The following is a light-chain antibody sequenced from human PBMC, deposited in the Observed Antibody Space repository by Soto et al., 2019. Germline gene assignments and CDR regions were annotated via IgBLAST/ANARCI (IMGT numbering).Light chain of an antibody. CDR2: EVS. J-gene: IGLJ1*01. V-gene: IGLV2-14*03. Sequence: HSVLTQPASVSGLPGQSIAISCTRTSSDVGAYDYVSWYQQHPDKAPKLIIYEVSHRPAGVSNRFSASKYVNTATLTISGLQTEDEADYYCASHTTSNTRVFGTGTKVTVL. CDR1: SSDVGAYDY. CDR3: ASHTTSNTRV.